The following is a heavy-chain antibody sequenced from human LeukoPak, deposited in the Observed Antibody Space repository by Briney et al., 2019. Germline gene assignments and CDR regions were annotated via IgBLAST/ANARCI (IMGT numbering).Heavy chain of an antibody. V-gene: IGHV3-21*01. J-gene: IGHJ4*02. Sequence: GGSLRLSCAASGFTFSSYSMNWVRQPPGKGLEWVSSISSSSSYIYYADSVKGRFTISRDNAKNSLYLQMNSLRAEDTAVYYCAREPIAVAGTGAYYFDYWGQGTLVTVSS. CDR2: ISSSSSYI. D-gene: IGHD6-19*01. CDR1: GFTFSSYS. CDR3: AREPIAVAGTGAYYFDY.